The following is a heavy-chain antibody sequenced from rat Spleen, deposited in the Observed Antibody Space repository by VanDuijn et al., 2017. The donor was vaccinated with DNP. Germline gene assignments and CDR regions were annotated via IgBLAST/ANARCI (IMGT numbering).Heavy chain of an antibody. D-gene: IGHD1-4*01. J-gene: IGHJ2*01. V-gene: IGHV5-58*01. CDR1: GFTFSSYW. CDR2: INTDGGST. CDR3: TRGSSLPGYLDY. Sequence: VQLKESGPGLVQPSQTLSLTCTVSGFTFSSYWMYWIRQAPGKGLEWVASINTDGGSTYYPDSVKGRFTISRDNAENTVYLQMNSLRSEDTATYYCTRGSSLPGYLDYWGQGVLVTVSS.